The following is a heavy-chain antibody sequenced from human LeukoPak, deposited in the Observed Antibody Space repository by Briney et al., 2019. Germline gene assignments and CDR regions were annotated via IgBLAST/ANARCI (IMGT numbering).Heavy chain of an antibody. J-gene: IGHJ4*02. CDR3: ARQRGIAAAGSNDY. CDR2: IYPGDFIT. V-gene: IGHV5-51*01. Sequence: GESLKISCKGSGYSFTSYWIGWVRPMPGKGLEWMGIIYPGDFITRYSPSFQGQVTISADKSISTAYLQWSSLKASDTAMYYCARQRGIAAAGSNDYWGQGTLVTVSS. D-gene: IGHD6-13*01. CDR1: GYSFTSYW.